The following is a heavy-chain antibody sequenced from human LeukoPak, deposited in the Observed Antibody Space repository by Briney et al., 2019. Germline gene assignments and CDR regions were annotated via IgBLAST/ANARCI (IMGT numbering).Heavy chain of an antibody. J-gene: IGHJ5*02. CDR1: GFTFSSYA. Sequence: GGSLRLSCAASGFTFSSYAMSWVRQAPGKGLEWVSAISGSGGSTYYADSVKGRFTISRDNSKDTLYLQMNSLRAEDTAVYYCAKKEGVSTSLGWFDPWGQGTLVTVSS. CDR2: ISGSGGST. CDR3: AKKEGVSTSLGWFDP. D-gene: IGHD2-2*01. V-gene: IGHV3-23*01.